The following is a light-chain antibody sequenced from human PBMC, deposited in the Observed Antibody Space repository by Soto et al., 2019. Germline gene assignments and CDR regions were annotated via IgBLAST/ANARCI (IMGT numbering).Light chain of an antibody. J-gene: IGLJ1*01. V-gene: IGLV2-14*01. CDR3: SSFTTSNTLV. CDR1: SSDVGGYNY. CDR2: EVR. Sequence: QSVLTQPASVSGSPGQSITISCTGTSSDVGGYNYVSWYQQHPRKAPKLRIYEVRDRPSGVSDRFSGSKSGNTASLTLSGLQAEDDADYYCSSFTTSNTLVFGTGTKVTVL.